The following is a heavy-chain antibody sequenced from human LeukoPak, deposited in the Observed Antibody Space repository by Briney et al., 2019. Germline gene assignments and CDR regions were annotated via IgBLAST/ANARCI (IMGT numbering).Heavy chain of an antibody. CDR1: GYTFTSYG. CDR2: ISAYNGNT. J-gene: IGHJ4*02. CDR3: ARDTGLRITMVRGACFDY. D-gene: IGHD3-10*01. Sequence: GASVKVSCKASGYTFTSYGISWVRQAPGQGLEWMGWISAYNGNTNYAQKLQGRVTMTTDTSTSTAYMELRSLRSDDTAVYYCARDTGLRITMVRGACFDYWGQGTLVTVSP. V-gene: IGHV1-18*01.